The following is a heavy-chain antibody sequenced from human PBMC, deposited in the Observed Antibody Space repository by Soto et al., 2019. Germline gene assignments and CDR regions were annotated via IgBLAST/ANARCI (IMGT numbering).Heavy chain of an antibody. Sequence: VQLVESGGGLVQPGGSLRLSCAASGFTFSSYWMHWVRQAPGKGLVWVSRIKSDGSITSYADSVKGRFTISRDNAKNTVYLQMNSLRAEDTAVYYCTRGSNSDSGALKGHDYWGQGTLVTVSS. CDR2: IKSDGSIT. CDR3: TRGSNSDSGALKGHDY. J-gene: IGHJ4*02. CDR1: GFTFSSYW. V-gene: IGHV3-74*01. D-gene: IGHD7-27*01.